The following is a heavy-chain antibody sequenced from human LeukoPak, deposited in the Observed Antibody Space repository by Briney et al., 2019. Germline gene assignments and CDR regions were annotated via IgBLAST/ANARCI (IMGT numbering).Heavy chain of an antibody. CDR3: ARGESGAGYSSSWYAFDI. Sequence: PSETLSLTCTVSGGSISSGGYYWSWIRQHPGKGLEWIGYIYYSGSTNYNPSLKSRVTMSVDTSKNQFSLKLSSVTAADTAVYYCARGESGAGYSSSWYAFDIWGQGTMVTVSS. V-gene: IGHV4-61*08. CDR1: GGSISSGGYY. D-gene: IGHD6-13*01. CDR2: IYYSGST. J-gene: IGHJ3*02.